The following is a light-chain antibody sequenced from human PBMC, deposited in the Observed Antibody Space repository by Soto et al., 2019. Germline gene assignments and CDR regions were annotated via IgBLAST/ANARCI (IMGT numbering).Light chain of an antibody. CDR1: QSISSY. V-gene: IGKV1-39*01. Sequence: DVGMTQSPSALSSSVENTLTITSFASQSISSYLTWYKQKPGKAPKLLIYAAYNLQSGVPSRFSGSGSGTDFTLTIISLQPEAFAAYYCQQSYAIWCTFGQGTKLEI. CDR3: QQSYAIWCT. J-gene: IGKJ1*01. CDR2: AAY.